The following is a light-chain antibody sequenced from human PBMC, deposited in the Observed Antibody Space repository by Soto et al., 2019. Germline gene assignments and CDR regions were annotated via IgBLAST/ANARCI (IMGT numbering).Light chain of an antibody. V-gene: IGKV3-11*01. CDR2: DAS. CDR3: QQRSNSPRT. J-gene: IGKJ1*01. Sequence: EIVLTQSPATLSLSPGERATLSCRASQSVSSYLAWYQQKPGQAPRLLIYDASNRATGIPARFSGSGSGTDFTLTISSLEAEDLAVYYCQQRSNSPRTFGQGTKVEIK. CDR1: QSVSSY.